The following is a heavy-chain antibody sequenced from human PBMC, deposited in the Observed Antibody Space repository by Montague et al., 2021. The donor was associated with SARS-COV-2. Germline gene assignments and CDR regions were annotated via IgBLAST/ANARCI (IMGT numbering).Heavy chain of an antibody. CDR1: GFTFSSYA. V-gene: IGHV3-23*01. J-gene: IGHJ1*01. CDR3: AKEAEWELLEGYFQH. Sequence: SLSLSFSASGFTFSSYAMSWVRQAPGKGLEWVSAISGSGGSTYYADSVKGRFTISRDNSKNTLYLQMNSLGAEDTAVYYCAKEAEWELLEGYFQHWGQGTLVTVSS. CDR2: ISGSGGST. D-gene: IGHD1-26*01.